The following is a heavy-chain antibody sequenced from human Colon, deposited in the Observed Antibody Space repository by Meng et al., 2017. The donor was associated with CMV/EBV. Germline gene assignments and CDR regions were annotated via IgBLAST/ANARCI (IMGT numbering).Heavy chain of an antibody. CDR2: IHWDDDK. Sequence: ITLKASGPALVKPTQTLTLTCTFSGFSLTPTGAGVAWVRQPPGKAPELLALIHWDDDKRYSPSLKNRLNITKDTSKNQVVLSMTDLDPADTGTFYCARHSLTILTDWGQGALVTVSS. CDR1: GFSLTPTGAG. D-gene: IGHD2-8*02. CDR3: ARHSLTILTD. J-gene: IGHJ4*02. V-gene: IGHV2-5*02.